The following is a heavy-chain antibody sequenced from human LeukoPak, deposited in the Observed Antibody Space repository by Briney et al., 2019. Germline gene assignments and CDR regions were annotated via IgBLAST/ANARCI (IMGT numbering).Heavy chain of an antibody. V-gene: IGHV3-30*18. Sequence: GGSLRLSCGASGFIFDTHDMHWVRQAPGKGLEWVAVISYDGSNKYYADSVKGRFTISRDNSKDTLYLQMNSLRAEDTAVYYCAKLGQSGYNSYYWGQGTLVTVSS. CDR3: AKLGQSGYNSYY. CDR1: GFIFDTHD. CDR2: ISYDGSNK. D-gene: IGHD5-24*01. J-gene: IGHJ4*02.